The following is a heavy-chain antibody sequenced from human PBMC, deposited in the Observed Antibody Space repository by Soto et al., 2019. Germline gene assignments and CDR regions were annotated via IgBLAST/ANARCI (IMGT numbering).Heavy chain of an antibody. J-gene: IGHJ6*02. V-gene: IGHV3-30-3*01. Sequence: GGPLRLSFAASGFTFSSYAMHWVRKAPGKGLEWVAVISYDGSNKYYADSVNGRFTNSRDNSKNTLYLQMNSLRAEDTAVYYCARAWFGESMDVWGQGTTVTVSS. CDR1: GFTFSSYA. CDR2: ISYDGSNK. D-gene: IGHD3-10*01. CDR3: ARAWFGESMDV.